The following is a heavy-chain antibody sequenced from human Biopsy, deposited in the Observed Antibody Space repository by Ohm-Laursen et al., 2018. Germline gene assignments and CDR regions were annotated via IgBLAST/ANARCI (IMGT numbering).Heavy chain of an antibody. V-gene: IGHV1-69*06. CDR1: GGTLSNYG. Sequence: SVNASCKAPGGTLSNYGVNWGRQAPGQGLEWLGGNIPILGTGNYAQKFQDRVTVAADTSTSTATMELRSLRSDDTAVYYCATKLTGYFHHWGQGTLVIVSS. J-gene: IGHJ1*01. CDR3: ATKLTGYFHH. CDR2: NIPILGTG. D-gene: IGHD3-9*01.